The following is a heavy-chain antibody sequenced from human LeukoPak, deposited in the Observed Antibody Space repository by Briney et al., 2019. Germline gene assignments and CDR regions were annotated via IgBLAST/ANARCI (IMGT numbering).Heavy chain of an antibody. CDR1: GGSFSRYY. CDR3: ARHWTGP. D-gene: IGHD3/OR15-3a*01. Sequence: SETLSLTCAVYGGSFSRYYWSWIRQSPGKGLEWIAEIDHRGDTNYNPSVKSRVTISVDTSKNQFSLKVRSLSAADTAVYYCARHWTGPWGQGTLVTVSS. V-gene: IGHV4-34*01. CDR2: IDHRGDT. J-gene: IGHJ5*02.